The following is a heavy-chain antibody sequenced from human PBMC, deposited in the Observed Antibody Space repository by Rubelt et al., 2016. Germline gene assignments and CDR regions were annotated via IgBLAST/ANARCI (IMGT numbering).Heavy chain of an antibody. D-gene: IGHD5-24*01. Sequence: QVQLVQSGAEVKKSGASVKVSCKASGYTFTSYYMHWVRQAPGQGLEWMGIINPSGGSTSYAKKVQGRCTMTREKATSPVYMGLGSLRSEDTAVYYCARTKTVEMATIPLAYWGQGTLVTVSS. V-gene: IGHV1-46*01. CDR2: INPSGGST. CDR1: GYTFTSYY. CDR3: ARTKTVEMATIPLAY. J-gene: IGHJ4*02.